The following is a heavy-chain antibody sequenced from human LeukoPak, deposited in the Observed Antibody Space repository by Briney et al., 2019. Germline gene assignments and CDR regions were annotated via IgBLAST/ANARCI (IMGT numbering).Heavy chain of an antibody. J-gene: IGHJ6*02. CDR2: IYSGGST. Sequence: GGSLRLSCVASGFTFSYYALRWVRQAPGKGLEWVSVIYSGGSTYYADSVKGRFTISRHNSKNTLYLQMNSLRAEDTAVYYCARALGGMDVWGQGTTVTVSS. V-gene: IGHV3-53*04. CDR1: GFTFSYYA. CDR3: ARALGGMDV.